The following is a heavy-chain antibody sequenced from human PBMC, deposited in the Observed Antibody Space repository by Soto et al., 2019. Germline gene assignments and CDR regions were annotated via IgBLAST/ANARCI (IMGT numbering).Heavy chain of an antibody. J-gene: IGHJ6*02. V-gene: IGHV4-34*01. Sequence: KTSETLSLTCAVYGGSFSGYYWSWIRQPPGKGLEWIGEINHSGSTNYNPSLKSRVTISVDTSKNQFSLKLSSVTAADTAVYYCARFRSITMVRGVITRPDYYYYGMDVWGQGTTVTVSS. CDR2: INHSGST. CDR1: GGSFSGYY. D-gene: IGHD3-10*01. CDR3: ARFRSITMVRGVITRPDYYYYGMDV.